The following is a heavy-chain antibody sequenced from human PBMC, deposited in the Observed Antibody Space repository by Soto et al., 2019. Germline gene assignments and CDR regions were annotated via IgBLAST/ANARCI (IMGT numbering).Heavy chain of an antibody. J-gene: IGHJ4*02. CDR1: GFSFSISP. CDR2: ISYVVTNK. V-gene: IGHV3-30-3*01. CDR3: ARDPKTSGGQHWAFNYFDS. D-gene: IGHD7-27*01. Sequence: SLRLSCATSGFSFSISPMHCARQAAGKGPEWLALISYVVTNKFYADSVKGRFTISRDNSKSTLYLQVDSLRPEDAAVYYSARDPKTSGGQHWAFNYFDSWGQGTLVTVSS.